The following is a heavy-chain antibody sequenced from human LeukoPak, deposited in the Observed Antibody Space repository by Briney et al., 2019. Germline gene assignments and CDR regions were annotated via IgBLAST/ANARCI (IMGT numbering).Heavy chain of an antibody. J-gene: IGHJ4*02. V-gene: IGHV4-61*02. CDR3: ASTIFGVVSGGDY. D-gene: IGHD3-3*01. CDR2: IYTSGST. Sequence: SQTLSLTCTVSGGSISSGSYYWSWIRQLAGKGLEWIGRIYTSGSTNYNPSLKSRVTISVDTSKNQFSLKLSSVTAADTAVYYCASTIFGVVSGGDYWGQGTLVTVSS. CDR1: GGSISSGSYY.